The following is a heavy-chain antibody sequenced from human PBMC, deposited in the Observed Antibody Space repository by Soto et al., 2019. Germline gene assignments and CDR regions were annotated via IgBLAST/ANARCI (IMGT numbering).Heavy chain of an antibody. D-gene: IGHD2-15*01. CDR3: ARGGTPLDY. CDR1: GYTFTNFG. Sequence: QVQLVQSGAEVKKPGASVKVSCKTSGYTFTNFGLSWVRQAPGQGLEWMGWISAYNGNTNYAQNFQGRVTMTTDTTTSTAYIALRSLRSDDTSVYYCARGGTPLDYWGQGTLVTVSS. V-gene: IGHV1-18*01. J-gene: IGHJ4*02. CDR2: ISAYNGNT.